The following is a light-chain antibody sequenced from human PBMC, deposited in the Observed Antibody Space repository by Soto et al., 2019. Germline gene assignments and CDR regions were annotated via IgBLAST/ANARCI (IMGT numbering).Light chain of an antibody. Sequence: AIRMTQSPSSFSASTGDRVTITCRASQGISSYLAWYQQKPGKAPKLLIYAASTLQSGVPSRFSGSGSGTDYTLTISGLQSEDFASSYCQQYYSYPPWTFGQGTKVEIK. V-gene: IGKV1-8*01. J-gene: IGKJ1*01. CDR3: QQYYSYPPWT. CDR2: AAS. CDR1: QGISSY.